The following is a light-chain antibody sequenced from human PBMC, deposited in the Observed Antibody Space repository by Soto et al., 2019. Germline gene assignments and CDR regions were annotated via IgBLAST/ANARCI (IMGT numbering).Light chain of an antibody. CDR1: KKISTW. CDR3: QQYNTYPLT. Sequence: DIQMTQSPSTLSASVGDRVTITCRASKKISTWLAWYQQKPGKAPKLLIYKASSLEGGVPSRFSGSGSGTEFNITLSSLQPDDFATYYCQQYNTYPLTFGGGTTVDIK. CDR2: KAS. V-gene: IGKV1-5*03. J-gene: IGKJ4*01.